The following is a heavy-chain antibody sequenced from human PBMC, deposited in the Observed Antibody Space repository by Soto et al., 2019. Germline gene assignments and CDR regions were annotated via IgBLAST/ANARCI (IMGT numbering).Heavy chain of an antibody. J-gene: IGHJ5*02. Sequence: GGSLRLSCAASGFTFSGSAVHWVRQASGKGLEWVGRIRSKANSYATAYAASVKGRFTISRDDSKNTAYLQMNSLKTEDTAVYYCTRQAPVGATVFEGFALDEGWFDPWGQGTLVTVSS. D-gene: IGHD1-26*01. CDR3: TRQAPVGATVFEGFALDEGWFDP. CDR2: IRSKANSYAT. V-gene: IGHV3-73*01. CDR1: GFTFSGSA.